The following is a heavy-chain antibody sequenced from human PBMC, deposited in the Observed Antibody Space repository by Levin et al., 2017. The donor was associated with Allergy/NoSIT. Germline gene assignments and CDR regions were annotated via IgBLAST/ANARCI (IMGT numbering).Heavy chain of an antibody. Sequence: PGGSLRLSCAASGFTFSNYWMHWVRQAPGKGLVWVSRINTDGSSTSYADSVRGRFTFSRDNAKNTLYLQMNSLRAGDTAVYYGARDSFDNNYYYGMDVWGQGTTVTVSS. J-gene: IGHJ6*02. CDR1: GFTFSNYW. CDR3: ARDSFDNNYYYGMDV. V-gene: IGHV3-74*01. CDR2: INTDGSST. D-gene: IGHD3-9*01.